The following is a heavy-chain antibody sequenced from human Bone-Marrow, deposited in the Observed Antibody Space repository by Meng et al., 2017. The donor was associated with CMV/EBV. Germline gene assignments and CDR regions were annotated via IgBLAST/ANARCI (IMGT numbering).Heavy chain of an antibody. Sequence: GGSLRLSCAASGFTFSDYYMSWIRQAPGKGLEWVSYISSSGSTIYYADSVKGRFTISRDNAKNSLYLQMNSLRAEDTAVYYCARGLPIVVVPAAIPGGDDAFDIWGQGTMVTVSS. J-gene: IGHJ3*02. D-gene: IGHD2-2*01. CDR3: ARGLPIVVVPAAIPGGDDAFDI. CDR1: GFTFSDYY. V-gene: IGHV3-11*01. CDR2: ISSSGSTI.